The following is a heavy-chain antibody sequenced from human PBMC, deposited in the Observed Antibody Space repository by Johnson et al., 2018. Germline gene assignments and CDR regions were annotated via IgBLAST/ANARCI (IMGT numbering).Heavy chain of an antibody. D-gene: IGHD6-13*01. Sequence: QVQLVESGGGLVKPGGSLRLSCAASGFTFSDYYMSWIRQAPGKGLEWVSYISSSSGTIYYAASVKGRFTLSRDNAKNSLYLQMNSLRAEDTAVYNCAKDGTGYRSSWVDSYYYYGMDVWGQGTTVTVSS. V-gene: IGHV3-11*01. J-gene: IGHJ6*02. CDR2: ISSSSGTI. CDR3: AKDGTGYRSSWVDSYYYYGMDV. CDR1: GFTFSDYY.